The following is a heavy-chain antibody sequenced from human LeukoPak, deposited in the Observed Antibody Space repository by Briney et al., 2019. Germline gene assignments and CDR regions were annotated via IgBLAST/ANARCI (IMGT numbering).Heavy chain of an antibody. CDR1: GYTFTGYY. CDR2: INPIHGGT. CDR3: ASLGDSTTATPDDEFDY. Sequence: GASVKASCKASGYTFTGYYMHWVRQAPGQGLEWMGWINPIHGGTNYAQKFQGRVTMTRDTSISTAYMELSRLRPDDTAVYYCASLGDSTTATPDDEFDYWGQGTLVTVSS. D-gene: IGHD2-2*01. V-gene: IGHV1-2*02. J-gene: IGHJ4*02.